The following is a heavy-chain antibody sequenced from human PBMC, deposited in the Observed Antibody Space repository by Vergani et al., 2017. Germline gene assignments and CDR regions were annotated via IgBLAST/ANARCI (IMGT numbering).Heavy chain of an antibody. CDR3: AKETAAAGDFDY. Sequence: EVQLVESGGGLVKPGGSLRLSCAASGFTFSSYSMNWVRQAPGKGLEWVSSISSSSSYIYYADSVKGRFTISRDNSKNTLYLQMNSLRAEDTAVYYCAKETAAAGDFDYWGQGTLVTVSS. CDR2: ISSSSSYI. J-gene: IGHJ4*02. V-gene: IGHV3-21*04. D-gene: IGHD6-13*01. CDR1: GFTFSSYS.